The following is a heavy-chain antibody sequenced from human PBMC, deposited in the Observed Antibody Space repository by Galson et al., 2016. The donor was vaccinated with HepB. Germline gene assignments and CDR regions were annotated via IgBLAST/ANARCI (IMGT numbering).Heavy chain of an antibody. V-gene: IGHV3-30*03. Sequence: SLRLSCAASGFTFSNSAMHWVRQAPGKGLEWVAVISQDGNNEHYADFVKGRLTISRDNSKNTVYLQMDSLTAEDTAVYYCAALGAVVGTIADFDYWGQGTLVTVSS. CDR1: GFTFSNSA. J-gene: IGHJ4*02. D-gene: IGHD1-26*01. CDR3: AALGAVVGTIADFDY. CDR2: ISQDGNNE.